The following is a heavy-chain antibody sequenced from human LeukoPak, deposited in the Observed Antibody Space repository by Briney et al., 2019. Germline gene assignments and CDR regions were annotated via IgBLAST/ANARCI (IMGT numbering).Heavy chain of an antibody. J-gene: IGHJ4*02. CDR2: IFTSGST. CDR1: GGSISSGRYY. V-gene: IGHV4-61*02. Sequence: SQTLSLTCTVSGGSISSGRYYWSWIRQPAGKGLEWIGRIFTSGSTNYNPSLKSRVTISVDTSKNQFSLKLSSVTAADTAVYYCAKGSVDYDSSGYHAQTFDYWGQGTLVTVSS. CDR3: AKGSVDYDSSGYHAQTFDY. D-gene: IGHD3-22*01.